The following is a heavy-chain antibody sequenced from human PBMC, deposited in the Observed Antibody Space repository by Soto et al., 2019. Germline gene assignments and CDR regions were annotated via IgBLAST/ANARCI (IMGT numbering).Heavy chain of an antibody. CDR1: GFTFSGYS. J-gene: IGHJ6*02. V-gene: IGHV3-21*01. Sequence: EVQLVESGGGLVKPGGSLRLSCVASGFTFSGYSINWVRQAPGKGLEWVSYISGPSIYIYYADSVKGRFTISRDNAKSPVYLQMGSLRAENTAVYYCARGFRNAFDVWGLGTTVSVSS. CDR2: ISGPSIYI. CDR3: ARGFRNAFDV.